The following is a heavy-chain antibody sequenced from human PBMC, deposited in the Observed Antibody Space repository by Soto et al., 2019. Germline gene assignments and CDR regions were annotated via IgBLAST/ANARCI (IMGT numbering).Heavy chain of an antibody. J-gene: IGHJ3*02. V-gene: IGHV1-24*01. CDR1: GYTLTELS. Sequence: GASAEVSCKVSGYTLTELSMHWVRQAPGKGLEWMGGFDPEDGETIYAQKFQGRVTMTEDTSTDTAYMELGSLRSEDTAVYYCAIQSRQEYYYDSSGHRGAFDIWGQGTMVTVSS. CDR2: FDPEDGET. D-gene: IGHD3-22*01. CDR3: AIQSRQEYYYDSSGHRGAFDI.